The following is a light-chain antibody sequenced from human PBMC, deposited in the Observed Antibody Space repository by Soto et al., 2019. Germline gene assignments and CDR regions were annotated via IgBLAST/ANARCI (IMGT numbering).Light chain of an antibody. J-gene: IGKJ2*01. CDR3: HQYHSAPYT. CDR2: WAS. V-gene: IGKV4-1*01. CDR1: ETLLYTYNNKNY. Sequence: DIVMTQSPDSLAGSLGERATINCGSNETLLYTYNNKNYLAWYQQKPGQPPKLIIYWASTRDSGVPDRFSGTGSGTDFTLTINTLKAEDVAVYYCHQYHSAPYTFGQGTKLEI.